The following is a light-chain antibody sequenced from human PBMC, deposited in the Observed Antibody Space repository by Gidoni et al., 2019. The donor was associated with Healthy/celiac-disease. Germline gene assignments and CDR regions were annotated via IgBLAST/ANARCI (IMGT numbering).Light chain of an antibody. CDR2: DAS. V-gene: IGKV3-11*01. CDR1: QSVSSY. Sequence: EIVLTQSPATLSLSPGERATLSCTASQSVSSYLAWYQQKPGQAPRLLIYDASHRATGIPAMFSGSGSGTFFTLTIRRLEREDFAVYYCPKRSNWLTFGGGTKVEIK. CDR3: PKRSNWLT. J-gene: IGKJ4*01.